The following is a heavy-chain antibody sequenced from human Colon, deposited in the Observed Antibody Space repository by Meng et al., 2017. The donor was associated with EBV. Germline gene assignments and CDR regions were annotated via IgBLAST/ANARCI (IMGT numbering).Heavy chain of an antibody. D-gene: IGHD3-16*01. CDR1: GVTFCDLT. CDR2: ISWDGRTT. Sequence: VESAGRVVLRGGPLRLSCAASGVTFCDLTMYCVSELPGKGLEWVSLISWDGRTTFYADSVEGRFTIFRDNNKNSLYLYMNSLRTEDTALYYCAKGPGIDYAHYFDSWGQGTLVTVSS. J-gene: IGHJ4*02. CDR3: AKGPGIDYAHYFDS. V-gene: IGHV3-43*01.